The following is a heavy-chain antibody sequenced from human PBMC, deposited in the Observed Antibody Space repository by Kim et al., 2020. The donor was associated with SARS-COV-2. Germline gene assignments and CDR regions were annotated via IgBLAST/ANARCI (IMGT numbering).Heavy chain of an antibody. Sequence: SETLSLTCTVSGGSISSSSYYWGWIRQPPGKVLEWIGSIYYSGSTYYTPSLKSRVTISVDTSKNQFSLKLSSVTAADTAVYYCARVVAVAVPYYFDYWGQGTLVTVSS. CDR3: ARVVAVAVPYYFDY. CDR1: GGSISSSSYY. D-gene: IGHD6-19*01. V-gene: IGHV4-39*07. J-gene: IGHJ4*02. CDR2: IYYSGST.